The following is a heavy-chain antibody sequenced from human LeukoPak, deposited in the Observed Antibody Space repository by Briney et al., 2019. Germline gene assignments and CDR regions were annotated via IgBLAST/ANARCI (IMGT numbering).Heavy chain of an antibody. Sequence: ASVNVSCKASGGTFSSYAISWVRQAPGQGLEWMGGIIPIFGTANYAQKFQGRVTITADESTSTAYMELSSLRSEDTAVYYCATAYGSGSYGYNWFDPWGQGTLVTVSS. J-gene: IGHJ5*02. V-gene: IGHV1-69*13. CDR3: ATAYGSGSYGYNWFDP. D-gene: IGHD3-10*01. CDR2: IIPIFGTA. CDR1: GGTFSSYA.